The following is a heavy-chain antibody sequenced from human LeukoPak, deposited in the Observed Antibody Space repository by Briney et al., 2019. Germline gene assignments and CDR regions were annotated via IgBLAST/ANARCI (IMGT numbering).Heavy chain of an antibody. V-gene: IGHV4-34*01. J-gene: IGHJ5*02. CDR1: GGSFSGYY. D-gene: IGHD2-2*01. Sequence: PSETLSLTWAVDGGSFSGYYWSWIRQPPGKGLEWIGEINHSGSNNYNPSLKSRVTIAVDTSKNQLSLKLSSVTAADTDVYYCARGLKIVVVPAAPKNWFDPGGQGPLVTVSS. CDR3: ARGLKIVVVPAAPKNWFDP. CDR2: INHSGSN.